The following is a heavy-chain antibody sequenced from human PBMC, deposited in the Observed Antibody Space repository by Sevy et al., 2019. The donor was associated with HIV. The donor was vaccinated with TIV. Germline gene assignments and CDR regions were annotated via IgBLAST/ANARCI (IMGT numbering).Heavy chain of an antibody. CDR3: AREGTRYCSSTSCYGGWFDP. V-gene: IGHV1-2*02. D-gene: IGHD2-2*01. CDR2: INPNSGGT. CDR1: GYTFTGYY. J-gene: IGHJ5*02. Sequence: ASVKVSCKASGYTFTGYYMHWVRQAPGQGLEWMGWINPNSGGTNYAQKFQGRVTMTRDTSISTADMELSRLRSDDTAVYYCAREGTRYCSSTSCYGGWFDPWGQGTLVTVSS.